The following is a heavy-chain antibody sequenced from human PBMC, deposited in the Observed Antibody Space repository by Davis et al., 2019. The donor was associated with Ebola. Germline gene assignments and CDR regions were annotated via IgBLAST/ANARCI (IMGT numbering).Heavy chain of an antibody. CDR3: ARVWNDYGSGSYYDY. CDR1: GGSISSSSYY. D-gene: IGHD3-10*01. V-gene: IGHV4-61*03. CDR2: IYHSGVT. Sequence: MPSETLSLTCTVSGGSISSSSYYWGWIRQPPGKGLEWIGYIYHSGVTNSNPSLKNRVTISVDTSKNHFSLRLSSVTAADTAVYYCARVWNDYGSGSYYDYWGQGILVTVSS. J-gene: IGHJ4*02.